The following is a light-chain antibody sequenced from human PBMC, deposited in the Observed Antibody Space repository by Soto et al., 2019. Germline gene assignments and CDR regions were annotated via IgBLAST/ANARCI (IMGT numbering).Light chain of an antibody. Sequence: EIVLTQSPGPLSLSLGERATLSCRASQSVSSKLAWYQQKPGQAPRVLIYGASSRATGIPDRFGGSGSGTDFTLTISRLEPEDFVVYYCQQDGGSPRTFGQGTKLEI. J-gene: IGKJ2*01. CDR1: QSVSSK. CDR3: QQDGGSPRT. CDR2: GAS. V-gene: IGKV3-20*01.